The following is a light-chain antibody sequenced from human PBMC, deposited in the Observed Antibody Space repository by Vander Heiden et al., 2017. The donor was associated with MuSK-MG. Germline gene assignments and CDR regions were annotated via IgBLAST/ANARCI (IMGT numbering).Light chain of an antibody. Sequence: DIQMTQSRSTLSASVGDRVTITCRASQSISTWLAWYQQKPGKAPKLLIYQASSLQSGVPSRFSGSRSGTEFTLTISSLQPIDSATYYCQQDNSYPYTFGQGTKLEIK. CDR3: QQDNSYPYT. V-gene: IGKV1-5*03. J-gene: IGKJ2*01. CDR2: QAS. CDR1: QSISTW.